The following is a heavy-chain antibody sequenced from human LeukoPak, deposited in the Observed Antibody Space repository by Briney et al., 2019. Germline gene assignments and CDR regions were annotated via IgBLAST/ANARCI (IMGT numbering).Heavy chain of an antibody. CDR1: GGSISSTTYY. J-gene: IGHJ5*02. CDR2: VYYSGST. D-gene: IGHD3-22*01. Sequence: PSETLSLTCSVSGGSISSTTYYWAWIRQPPGTGLEWIGTVYYSGSTYYNPSLKSRVTISVDTSNNQFSLKLRSVTAADTAVYYCASHRGDYDSSGYYWLDPSSQGTLVTVSS. V-gene: IGHV4-39*01. CDR3: ASHRGDYDSSGYYWLDP.